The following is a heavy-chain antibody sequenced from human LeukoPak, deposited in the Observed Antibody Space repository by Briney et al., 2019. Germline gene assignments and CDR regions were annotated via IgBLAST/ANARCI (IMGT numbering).Heavy chain of an antibody. D-gene: IGHD4-17*01. CDR2: ISSSSSYI. CDR3: ARDSTVTTSDAFDI. J-gene: IGHJ3*02. V-gene: IGHV3-21*01. Sequence: NTGGSLRLSCAASGFTFSSYSMNWVRQAPGKGLEWVSSISSSSSYIDYADSVKGRFTISRDNAKNSLYLQMNSLRAEDTAVYYCARDSTVTTSDAFDIWGQGTMVTVSS. CDR1: GFTFSSYS.